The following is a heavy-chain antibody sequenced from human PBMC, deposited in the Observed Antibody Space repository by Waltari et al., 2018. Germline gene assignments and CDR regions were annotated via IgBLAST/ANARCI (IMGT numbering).Heavy chain of an antibody. Sequence: EVQLVASGGDLVQPGGSLRLSCAGSGFTFSDHYIDWVRQAPGKGLEGLGLTRTKENSYSTVYAASVKGRFTISRDDSKNLAYLQMNSLGIDDTAIYYCVRSYTASPMDVWGQGTTVTVSS. CDR3: VRSYTASPMDV. CDR1: GFTFSDHY. V-gene: IGHV3-72*01. CDR2: TRTKENSYST. D-gene: IGHD2-2*02. J-gene: IGHJ6*02.